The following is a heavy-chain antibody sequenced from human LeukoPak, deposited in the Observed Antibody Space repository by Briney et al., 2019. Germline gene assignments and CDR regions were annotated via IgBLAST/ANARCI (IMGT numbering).Heavy chain of an antibody. D-gene: IGHD3-10*01. CDR2: IYTSGST. Sequence: SETLSLTCTVSGGSISSYYWSWIRQPAGQGLEWIGRIYTSGSTNYNPSLKSRVTISVDTSKNQFSLKLSSVTAADTAVYYCRCGSGSYSPDYWGQGTLVTVSS. CDR1: GGSISSYY. J-gene: IGHJ4*02. CDR3: RCGSGSYSPDY. V-gene: IGHV4-4*07.